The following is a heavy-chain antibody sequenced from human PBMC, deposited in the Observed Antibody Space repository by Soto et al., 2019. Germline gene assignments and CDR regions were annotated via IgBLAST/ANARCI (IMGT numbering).Heavy chain of an antibody. V-gene: IGHV3-11*05. CDR1: GLTFSDYS. CDR2: ITSSDIYR. J-gene: IGHJ2*01. CDR3: AAGPVGSGSDWYFDL. Sequence: QVQLVESGGGLVKPGGSLRLSCAASGLTFSDYSMSWIRQAPGKGLEWISYITSSDIYRNYADSVKGRFTISRDNAKNSLYLQMNSLRAEDTAVYYCAAGPVGSGSDWYFDLWGRVTLVTVSS. D-gene: IGHD3-10*01.